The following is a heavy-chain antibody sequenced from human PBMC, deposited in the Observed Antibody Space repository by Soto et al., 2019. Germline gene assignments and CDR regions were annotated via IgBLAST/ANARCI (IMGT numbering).Heavy chain of an antibody. Sequence: QVQLVQSGAEVKKPGASVKVSCKASGYTFTNYDISWVRQAPGQGLEWMGWISAHNGNTNYAQKLQGRVTMTTDTSTSTAYMEVRSLRSDDTAVYYCAREVVVGDYHYGLDVWGQGTTVTVSS. J-gene: IGHJ6*02. CDR1: GYTFTNYD. D-gene: IGHD2-15*01. CDR2: ISAHNGNT. V-gene: IGHV1-18*01. CDR3: AREVVVGDYHYGLDV.